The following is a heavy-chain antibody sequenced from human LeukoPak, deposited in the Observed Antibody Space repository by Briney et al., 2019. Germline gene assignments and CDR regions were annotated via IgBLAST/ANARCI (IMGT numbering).Heavy chain of an antibody. Sequence: GGSLRLSCAASGFTFSSYAMHWVRQAPGKGLEWVSGINWNGGSTGYADSVKGRFTISRDNAKNSLYLQMNSLRAEDTALYYCARVDSSSWYHKYWGQGTLVTVSS. CDR3: ARVDSSSWYHKY. CDR2: INWNGGST. CDR1: GFTFSSYA. J-gene: IGHJ4*02. V-gene: IGHV3-20*04. D-gene: IGHD6-13*01.